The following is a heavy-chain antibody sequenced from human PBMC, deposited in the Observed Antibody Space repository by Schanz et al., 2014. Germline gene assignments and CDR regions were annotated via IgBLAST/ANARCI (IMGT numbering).Heavy chain of an antibody. CDR3: ARDGGRDGYNLAFDV. CDR2: ISGRGDST. D-gene: IGHD5-12*01. J-gene: IGHJ3*01. V-gene: IGHV3-23*04. Sequence: EVQVVESGGGLVQPGGSLRLSCAASGFTVSGNHMSWVRQAPGKGLEWVSLISGRGDSTHYADSVKGRFTISRDNSRKTLSLQMNSLRAEDTAVYFCARDGGRDGYNLAFDVWGQGTLVTVSS. CDR1: GFTVSGNH.